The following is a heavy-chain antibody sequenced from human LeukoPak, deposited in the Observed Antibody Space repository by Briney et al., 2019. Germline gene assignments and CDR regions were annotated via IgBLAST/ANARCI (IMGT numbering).Heavy chain of an antibody. CDR3: SRDKSAFDI. Sequence: GGSLRLSCAASGFTVSNNYMSWVRQAPGKGLEWVSAICSGGSTYYADSVKGRFTISRDNSKNTLFLQMNSLRAEDTAVYYCSRDKSAFDIWGQGTMVTVSS. CDR2: ICSGGST. CDR1: GFTVSNNY. V-gene: IGHV3-53*01. J-gene: IGHJ3*02.